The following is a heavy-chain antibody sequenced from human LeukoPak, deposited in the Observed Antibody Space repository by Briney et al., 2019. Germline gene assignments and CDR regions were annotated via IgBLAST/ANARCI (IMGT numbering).Heavy chain of an antibody. J-gene: IGHJ4*02. CDR1: GVTFSGYY. CDR2: MSSSGSFI. CDR3: ARETHYDSSGYHNDY. Sequence: GGSLRLSCAASGVTFSGYYMNWIRQAPGKGLEWVSYMSSSGSFIYYAHSVKGRFTISRDNAKNSLYLQMNSLRAEDTAVYYCARETHYDSSGYHNDYWGQGTLVTVSS. D-gene: IGHD3-22*01. V-gene: IGHV3-11*04.